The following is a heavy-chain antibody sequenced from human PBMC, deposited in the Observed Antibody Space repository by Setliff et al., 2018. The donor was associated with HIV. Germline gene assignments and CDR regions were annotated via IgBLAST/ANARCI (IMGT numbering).Heavy chain of an antibody. CDR1: GMTFSDAW. J-gene: IGHJ5*02. Sequence: GGSLRLSCAASGMTFSDAWMTWVRQAPGKGLEWVGRIKSKEDGGTREYAAPVKGRFTISRDDSNNTLFLQMNSLKIEDTAVYYCTTRLSGSCIPNWFDPWGQGTLVTVSS. D-gene: IGHD2-15*01. CDR3: TTRLSGSCIPNWFDP. CDR2: IKSKEDGGTR. V-gene: IGHV3-15*01.